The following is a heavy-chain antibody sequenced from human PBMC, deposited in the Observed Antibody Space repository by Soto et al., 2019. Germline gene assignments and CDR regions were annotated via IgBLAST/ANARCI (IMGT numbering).Heavy chain of an antibody. V-gene: IGHV4-59*01. CDR3: ARCGTMVRGVEMYYYYYMDV. CDR1: GGSISSYY. CDR2: IYYSGST. J-gene: IGHJ6*03. D-gene: IGHD3-10*01. Sequence: QVQLQESGPGLVKPSETLSLTCTVSGGSISSYYWSWIRQPPVKGLAWIGYIYYSGSTNYNPSLKRRVTISVDTPKNQFSLKLSSVTAADTAVYYCARCGTMVRGVEMYYYYYMDVWGKGTTVTVSS.